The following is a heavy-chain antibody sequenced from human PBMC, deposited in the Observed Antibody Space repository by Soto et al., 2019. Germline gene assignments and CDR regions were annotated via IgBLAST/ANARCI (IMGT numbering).Heavy chain of an antibody. D-gene: IGHD1-26*01. Sequence: QVQLVQSGAEVKKPGSSVKVSCKASGGTFSSYTISWVRQAPGQGLEWMGRIIPILGIANYAQKFQGRVXIXAXXSTSTAYMELSSLRSEDTAVHYCASRRRGSLPIDYWGQGTLVTVSS. CDR2: IIPILGIA. J-gene: IGHJ4*02. CDR1: GGTFSSYT. V-gene: IGHV1-69*02. CDR3: ASRRRGSLPIDY.